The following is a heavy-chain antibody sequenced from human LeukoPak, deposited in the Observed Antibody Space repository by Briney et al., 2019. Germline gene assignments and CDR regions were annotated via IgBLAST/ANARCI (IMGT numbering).Heavy chain of an antibody. CDR2: IIPILGIA. CDR3: ARDGGYSSSWYNY. CDR1: GGTFSSYA. J-gene: IGHJ4*02. D-gene: IGHD6-13*01. V-gene: IGHV1-69*04. Sequence: SVKVSCKASGGTFSSYAISWVRQAPGQGLEWMGRIIPILGIANYAQKFQGRVTITADESTSTAYMELSSLRSEDTAVYYCARDGGYSSSWYNYWGQGTLVTVSS.